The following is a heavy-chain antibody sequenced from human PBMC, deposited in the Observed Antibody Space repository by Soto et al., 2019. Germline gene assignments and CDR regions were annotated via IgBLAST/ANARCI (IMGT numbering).Heavy chain of an antibody. CDR2: IYYSGST. D-gene: IGHD5-12*01. J-gene: IGHJ5*02. Sequence: SETLSLTCTVSGGSISSYYWSWIRQPPGKGLEWIGYIYYSGSTNYNPSLKSRVTISVDTSKNQFSLKLSSVTAADTAVYYCARLDGMATIQPWGQGTLVTVSS. V-gene: IGHV4-59*08. CDR3: ARLDGMATIQP. CDR1: GGSISSYY.